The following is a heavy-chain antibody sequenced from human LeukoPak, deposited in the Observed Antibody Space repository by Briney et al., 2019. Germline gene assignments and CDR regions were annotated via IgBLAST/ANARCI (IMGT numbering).Heavy chain of an antibody. CDR2: MNPNSGNT. CDR1: GYTFTSYG. Sequence: GASVKVSCKASGYTFTSYGINWVRQATGQGLEWMGWMNPNSGNTGYAQKFQGRVTMTRNTSISTAYMELSSLRSEDTAVYYCARYRYCSSTSCFDEYYYYGMDVWGQGTTVTVSS. CDR3: ARYRYCSSTSCFDEYYYYGMDV. V-gene: IGHV1-8*01. D-gene: IGHD2-2*01. J-gene: IGHJ6*02.